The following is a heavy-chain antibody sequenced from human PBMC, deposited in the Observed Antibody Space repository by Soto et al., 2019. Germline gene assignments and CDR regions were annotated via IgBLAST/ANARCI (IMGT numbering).Heavy chain of an antibody. CDR1: GGAFSGYF. CDR3: VRGQWLPRGEY. V-gene: IGHV4-34*01. Sequence: VQLQEWGAGLLKPSETLSLTCAVYGGAFSGYFWTWIRQPPGKGLEWIGEINHSGSTNYNPSLKSRVTISVDTSENQFSLRLTSVTAADTAVYYCVRGQWLPRGEYWGQGTLVTVSS. J-gene: IGHJ4*02. CDR2: INHSGST. D-gene: IGHD6-19*01.